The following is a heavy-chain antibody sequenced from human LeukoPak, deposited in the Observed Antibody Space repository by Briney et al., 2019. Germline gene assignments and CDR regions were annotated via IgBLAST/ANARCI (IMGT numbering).Heavy chain of an antibody. CDR3: ARVRRVVYAKNVDY. Sequence: GASVKVSCKASGYTFTSYSFTWVRQAPGQGLEWMGWISPYNGNTNYAQKFKGRVTMTTDTSTSTAYMELRSLRSDDTAVYYCARVRRVVYAKNVDYWGQGTLVAVSS. J-gene: IGHJ4*02. V-gene: IGHV1-18*01. CDR2: ISPYNGNT. D-gene: IGHD2-8*02. CDR1: GYTFTSYS.